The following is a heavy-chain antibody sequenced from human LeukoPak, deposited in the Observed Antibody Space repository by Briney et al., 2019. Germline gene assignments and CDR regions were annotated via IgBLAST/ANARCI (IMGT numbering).Heavy chain of an antibody. CDR2: LNLDGSDK. D-gene: IGHD1-1*01. CDR1: GFTFSESW. Sequence: GGSLRLSCVVSGFTFSESWMSWVRQAPGKGLGWVASLNLDGSDKYYVDSVKGRFTISRDNAKDSLYLQMDSLRVEDTAVYYCAKGKRYPDYWGQGTLVTVSS. J-gene: IGHJ4*02. CDR3: AKGKRYPDY. V-gene: IGHV3-7*03.